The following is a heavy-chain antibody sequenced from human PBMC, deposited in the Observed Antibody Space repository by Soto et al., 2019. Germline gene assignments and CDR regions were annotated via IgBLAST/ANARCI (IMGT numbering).Heavy chain of an antibody. Sequence: EVQLVESGGGLVKPGGSLRLSCAASGFTFSSYSMNWVRQAPGKGLEWVSSISSRNSYIYYADSVKGRFTISRDNAKNSLYLQMNSLRAEDTAVYYCARDNDHSILAGWGQGTLVTVSS. CDR1: GFTFSSYS. CDR3: ARDNDHSILAG. D-gene: IGHD4-4*01. J-gene: IGHJ4*02. V-gene: IGHV3-21*01. CDR2: ISSRNSYI.